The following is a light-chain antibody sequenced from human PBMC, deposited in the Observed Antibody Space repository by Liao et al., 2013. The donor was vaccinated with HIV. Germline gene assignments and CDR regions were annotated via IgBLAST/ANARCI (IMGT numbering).Light chain of an antibody. CDR1: ALPNQY. J-gene: IGLJ1*01. Sequence: SYELTQPPSVSVSPGQTARITCSGDALPNQYAYWYQQKPGQAPVLLIYKDSERPSGIPERFSGSNSGNTATLTISGTQAVDEADYYCQVWDRSTLYVFGTGTRVTV. V-gene: IGLV3-25*02. CDR3: QVWDRSTLYV. CDR2: KDS.